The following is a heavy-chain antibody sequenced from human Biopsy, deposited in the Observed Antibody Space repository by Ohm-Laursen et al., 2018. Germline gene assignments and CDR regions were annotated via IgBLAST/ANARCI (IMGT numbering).Heavy chain of an antibody. CDR3: AREAIGVATAFDI. CDR1: DDSVTYPTDN. CDR2: VYIGGNT. V-gene: IGHV4-61*01. Sequence: GTLSLTCTISDDSVTYPTDNWSWIRQPPGQGLEYIGFVYIGGNTNYNPSLKSRVTISVDMSRNQFSLKLDSVTAADTAIYYCAREAIGVATAFDIWGQGTMVTVSS. D-gene: IGHD5-12*01. J-gene: IGHJ3*02.